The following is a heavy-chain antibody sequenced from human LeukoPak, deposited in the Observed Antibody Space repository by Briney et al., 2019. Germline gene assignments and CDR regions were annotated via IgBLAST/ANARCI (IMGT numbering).Heavy chain of an antibody. CDR1: GFTFSSSG. CDR2: ISGSSNTI. CDR3: ARGSPSDYGDYGDY. Sequence: GGSLRLSCAASGFTFSSSGMNWVRQAPGKGLEWVSYISGSSNTIYCADSVKGRFTISRDNAKNSLYLQMNSLRAEDTAVYYCARGSPSDYGDYGDYWGQGTLVTVSS. J-gene: IGHJ4*02. D-gene: IGHD4-17*01. V-gene: IGHV3-48*04.